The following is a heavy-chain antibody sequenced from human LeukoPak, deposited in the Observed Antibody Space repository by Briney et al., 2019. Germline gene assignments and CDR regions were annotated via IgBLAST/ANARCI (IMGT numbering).Heavy chain of an antibody. Sequence: GGSLRLSCAASGFTFSSYSMNWVRQAPGKGLEWVSSISSSSSYIYYADSVKGRFTISRDNAKNSLYLQMNSLRAEDTAVYYCARVTEAPYGFDYWGQGTLVTVSS. D-gene: IGHD4-17*01. CDR3: ARVTEAPYGFDY. CDR1: GFTFSSYS. CDR2: ISSSSSYI. V-gene: IGHV3-21*01. J-gene: IGHJ4*02.